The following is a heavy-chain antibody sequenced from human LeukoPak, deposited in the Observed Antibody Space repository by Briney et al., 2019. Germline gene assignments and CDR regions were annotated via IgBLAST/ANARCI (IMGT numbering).Heavy chain of an antibody. Sequence: GGSLRLSCAASGFTFNNYAMNWVRQAPGEGLQWVSGIGAGGTYTYYADSVKGRFTISRDNSRNALYLQMNSLRVEDTAIYYCARDREDRGRVASYGYYYDYWGQGTLVTVSS. CDR1: GFTFNNYA. CDR3: ARDREDRGRVASYGYYYDY. D-gene: IGHD5-18*01. V-gene: IGHV3-23*01. CDR2: IGAGGTYT. J-gene: IGHJ4*02.